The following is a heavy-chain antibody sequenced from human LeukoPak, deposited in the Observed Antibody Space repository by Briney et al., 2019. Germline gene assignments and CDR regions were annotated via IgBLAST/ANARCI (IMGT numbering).Heavy chain of an antibody. CDR3: ARHIGGGIEDMDV. CDR1: GGSIRTYY. J-gene: IGHJ6*03. CDR2: IYVTGT. V-gene: IGHV4-59*08. Sequence: PSETLSLTCTVSGGSIRTYYWSWIRQSPGKGLEGMGYIYVTGTRYNPYLQSRVTISVDRSRNQYFLKMSSVTAAATAVYYCARHIGGGIEDMDVWGKGTKVIVSS. D-gene: IGHD3-10*01.